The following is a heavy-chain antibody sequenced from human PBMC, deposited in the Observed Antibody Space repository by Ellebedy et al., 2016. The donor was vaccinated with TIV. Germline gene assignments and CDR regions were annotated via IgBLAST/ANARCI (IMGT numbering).Heavy chain of an antibody. CDR3: STLSDTGY. V-gene: IGHV3-74*01. CDR1: GFVFSSYT. Sequence: PGGSLRLSCAASGFVFSSYTMNWVRQAPGKGLVWLSRINGDGGFTSHADFVKGRFTISRDNAKNTLYLQMNSLKAEDTAMYYCSTLSDTGYWGHGTLVTVSS. CDR2: INGDGGFT. D-gene: IGHD2-21*02. J-gene: IGHJ4*01.